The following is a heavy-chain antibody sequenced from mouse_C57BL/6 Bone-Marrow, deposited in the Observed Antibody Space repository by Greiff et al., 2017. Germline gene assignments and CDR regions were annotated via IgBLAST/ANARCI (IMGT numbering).Heavy chain of an antibody. J-gene: IGHJ4*01. D-gene: IGHD1-1*01. CDR1: GFNIKDDY. CDR3: TTPYYYGSSHYAMDY. Sequence: EVQLQQSGAELVRPGASVKLSCTASGFNIKDDYMPWVKQRPEQGLEWIGWIDPENGDTEYASKFQGKATITADTSSNTAYLQLSSLTSEDTAVYYCTTPYYYGSSHYAMDYWGQGTSVTVSS. V-gene: IGHV14-4*01. CDR2: IDPENGDT.